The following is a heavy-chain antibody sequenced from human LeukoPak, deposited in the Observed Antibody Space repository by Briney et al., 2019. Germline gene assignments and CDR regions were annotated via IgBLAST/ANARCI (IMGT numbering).Heavy chain of an antibody. J-gene: IGHJ6*04. CDR2: IIPIFGTA. D-gene: IGHD3-10*01. V-gene: IGHV1-69*01. CDR1: GGTFSSYA. Sequence: GSSVKVSCKASGGTFSSYAISWVRQAPGQGLEWMGGIIPIFGTANYAQKFQGRVTITADESTSTAYMELSSLRPEDTAVYYCAGEVMVRGGEGFSPTNYYGMDVWGKGTTVTVSS. CDR3: AGEVMVRGGEGFSPTNYYGMDV.